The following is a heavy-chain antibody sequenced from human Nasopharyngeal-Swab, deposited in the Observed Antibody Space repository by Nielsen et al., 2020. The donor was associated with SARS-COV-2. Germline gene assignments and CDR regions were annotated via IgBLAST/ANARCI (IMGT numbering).Heavy chain of an antibody. CDR3: ASSRYEVTIFGVVYYGMDV. J-gene: IGHJ6*02. Sequence: ASVKVSCKASGYTFTSYYMHWVRQAPGQGLEWMGIINPSGGSTSYAQKFQGRVTMTRDKSTSTVYMELSSLRSEDTAVYYCASSRYEVTIFGVVYYGMDVWGQGTTVTVSS. V-gene: IGHV1-46*01. D-gene: IGHD3-3*01. CDR2: INPSGGST. CDR1: GYTFTSYY.